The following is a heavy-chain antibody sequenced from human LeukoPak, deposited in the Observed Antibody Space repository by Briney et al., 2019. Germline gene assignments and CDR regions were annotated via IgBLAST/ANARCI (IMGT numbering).Heavy chain of an antibody. CDR2: ISGSGDGT. CDR1: GFTFSNYA. Sequence: GGSLRLSCAASGFTFSNYAMTWVRQAPGKGLEWVSGISGSGDGTYYADSVKGRFTISRDNSENTLYLQMNSLRAEGTALYYCAKGYSSGWANWLDPWGQGTLVTVSS. D-gene: IGHD6-19*01. V-gene: IGHV3-23*01. J-gene: IGHJ5*02. CDR3: AKGYSSGWANWLDP.